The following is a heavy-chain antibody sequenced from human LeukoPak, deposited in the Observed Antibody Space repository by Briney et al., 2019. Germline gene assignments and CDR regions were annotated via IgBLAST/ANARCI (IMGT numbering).Heavy chain of an antibody. CDR1: GFTLSSYW. D-gene: IGHD1-26*01. Sequence: GGSLRLSCAASGFTLSSYWMSWVRQAPGKGLEWMANIKRDGSEKYYVDPVKGRFTISRDNAKNSLYLQMNSLRVEDTAVYYCVRDDGADKPYWGQGTLVTVSS. V-gene: IGHV3-7*01. CDR2: IKRDGSEK. CDR3: VRDDGADKPY. J-gene: IGHJ4*02.